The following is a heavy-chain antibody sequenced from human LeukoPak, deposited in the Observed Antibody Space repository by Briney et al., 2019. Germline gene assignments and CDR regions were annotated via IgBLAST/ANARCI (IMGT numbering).Heavy chain of an antibody. CDR1: GFTFSSYA. CDR2: ISGSGGST. D-gene: IGHD2/OR15-2a*01. CDR3: AKRSGLLLSYHAFDI. J-gene: IGHJ3*02. V-gene: IGHV3-23*01. Sequence: GGSLRLSCAASGFTFSSYAMSWVRQAPGKGLEWVSAISGSGGSTYYADSVKGRLTISRDNSKNTLYLQMNSLRAEDTAAYYCAKRSGLLLSYHAFDIWGQGTMVTVSS.